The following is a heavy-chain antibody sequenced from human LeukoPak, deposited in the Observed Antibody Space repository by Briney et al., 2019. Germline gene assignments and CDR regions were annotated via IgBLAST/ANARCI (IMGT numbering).Heavy chain of an antibody. CDR2: ISAYNGNT. Sequence: ASVKVSCKASGCTFTSYGISWVRQAPGQGLEWMGWISAYNGNTNYAQKLQGRVTMTTDTSTSTAYMELRSLRSDDTAVYYCARSQPPYCSSTSCYPDYWGQGTLVTVSS. D-gene: IGHD2-2*01. J-gene: IGHJ4*02. CDR3: ARSQPPYCSSTSCYPDY. CDR1: GCTFTSYG. V-gene: IGHV1-18*01.